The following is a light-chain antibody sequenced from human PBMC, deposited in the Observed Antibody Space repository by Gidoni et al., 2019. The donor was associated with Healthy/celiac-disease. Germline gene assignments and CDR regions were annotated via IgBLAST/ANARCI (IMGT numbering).Light chain of an antibody. J-gene: IGKJ4*01. CDR3: QQYYSIPLT. CDR1: QSVLYNSKNKNY. V-gene: IGKV4-1*01. Sequence: DIVMTQSPDSLAVSLGERATINCKSSQSVLYNSKNKNYLAWYKQKPGQPPKLLIYWASTRESGVPDRISGSGSGTDFTLTINRLQAEDVAVYYCQQYYSIPLTFGGGTKVEIK. CDR2: WAS.